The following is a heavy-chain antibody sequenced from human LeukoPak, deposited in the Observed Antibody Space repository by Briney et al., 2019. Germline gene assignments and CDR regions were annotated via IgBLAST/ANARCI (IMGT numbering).Heavy chain of an antibody. J-gene: IGHJ6*02. CDR3: AKDVVEFGWLTWGRYYYGMDV. V-gene: IGHV3-30*18. CDR2: ISYDGSNK. CDR1: GFSFSSYG. D-gene: IGHD3-16*01. Sequence: GGSLRLSCAASGFSFSSYGMHWVRQAPGKGLEWVAVISYDGSNKYYADSVKGRFTISRDNSKNTLYLQMNSLRAEDTAVYYCAKDVVEFGWLTWGRYYYGMDVWGQGTTVTVSS.